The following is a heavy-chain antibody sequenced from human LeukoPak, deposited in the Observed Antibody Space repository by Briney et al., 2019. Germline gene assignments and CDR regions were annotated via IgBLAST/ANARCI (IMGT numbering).Heavy chain of an antibody. CDR1: GFTFSWYS. D-gene: IGHD4-23*01. CDR3: ARDGPWGAVVPDAFDI. V-gene: IGHV3-21*01. J-gene: IGHJ3*02. Sequence: GGSLRLSCAASGFTFSWYSMNWVRQAPEKGLEWVSSINSGTGYTYYADSVKGRFTISRDNAKNSLYLQMNSLRAEDTAVYYCARDGPWGAVVPDAFDIWGQGTMVTVSS. CDR2: INSGTGYT.